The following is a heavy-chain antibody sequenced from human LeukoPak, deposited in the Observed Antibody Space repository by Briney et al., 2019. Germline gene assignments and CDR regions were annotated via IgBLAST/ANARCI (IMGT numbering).Heavy chain of an antibody. CDR2: IYYSVSS. CDR3: ARDSMGRRSLPFDY. D-gene: IGHD1-26*01. CDR1: GVSISSSAYY. V-gene: IGHV4-39*07. Sequence: SETLSLTCSVSGVSISSSAYYWAWIRQPPGKGLEWIGSIYYSVSSHYNPSLKSRVTISVDTSKNQFSLKLSSVTAADTAVYYCARDSMGRRSLPFDYWGQGTLVTVSS. J-gene: IGHJ4*02.